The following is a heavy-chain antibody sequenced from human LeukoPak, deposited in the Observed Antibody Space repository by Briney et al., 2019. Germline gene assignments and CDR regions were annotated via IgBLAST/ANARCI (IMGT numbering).Heavy chain of an antibody. CDR1: GFTFSTSS. CDR2: ISSGSGTI. Sequence: AGGSLRLSCAASGFTFSTSSMNWVRQAPGKGLEWISYISSGSGTIYYADSVKGRFTISKDTAKNSLSLQMNSLRAEDTAVYYCATGPNTSPFDYWGQGTLVTVSS. V-gene: IGHV3-48*01. J-gene: IGHJ4*02. CDR3: ATGPNTSPFDY. D-gene: IGHD2-2*01.